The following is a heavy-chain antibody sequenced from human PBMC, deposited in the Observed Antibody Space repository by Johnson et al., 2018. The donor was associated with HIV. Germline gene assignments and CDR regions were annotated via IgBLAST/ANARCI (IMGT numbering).Heavy chain of an antibody. V-gene: IGHV3-30*04. CDR2: IRYDGSNK. CDR1: GFTFSSYA. D-gene: IGHD1-14*01. CDR3: AIMSAPEDADALDF. Sequence: QVQLVESGGGVVQPGRSLGLSCAASGFTFSSYAMHWVRQAPGKGLEWVAFIRYDGSNKYYADSVKGRFTISRDNSRNTLYLQMNSLRAEDTTVYFCAIMSAPEDADALDFWGQGTMVTVSS. J-gene: IGHJ3*01.